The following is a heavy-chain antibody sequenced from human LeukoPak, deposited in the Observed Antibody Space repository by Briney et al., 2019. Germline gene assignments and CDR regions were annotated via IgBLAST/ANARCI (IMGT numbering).Heavy chain of an antibody. Sequence: PSETLSLTCTVSGGSISSYYWSWIRQPPGKGLEWIGYIYYSGSTNYNPSLKSRVTISVDTSKNQFSLKLSSVTAADTAVYYCATDSGYSSSWLTWGQGTLVTVSS. CDR2: IYYSGST. J-gene: IGHJ5*02. CDR3: ATDSGYSSSWLT. V-gene: IGHV4-59*08. CDR1: GGSISSYY. D-gene: IGHD6-13*01.